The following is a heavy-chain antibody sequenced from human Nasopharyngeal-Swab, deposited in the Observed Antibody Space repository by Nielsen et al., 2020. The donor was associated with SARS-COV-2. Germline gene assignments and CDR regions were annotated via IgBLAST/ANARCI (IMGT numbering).Heavy chain of an antibody. V-gene: IGHV4-59*01. D-gene: IGHD4-17*01. J-gene: IGHJ4*02. CDR1: GGSISSYY. CDR2: IYYSGST. Sequence: SETLSLTCTVSGGSISSYYWSWIRQPPGKGLEWIGYIYYSGSTNYNPSLKSRVTISVDTSKNQFSLKLSSVTAADTAVYYCARESVTRTFDYWCQGTLVTVSS. CDR3: ARESVTRTFDY.